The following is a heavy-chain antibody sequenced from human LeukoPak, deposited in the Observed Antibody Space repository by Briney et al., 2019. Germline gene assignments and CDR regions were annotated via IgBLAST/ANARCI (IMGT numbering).Heavy chain of an antibody. CDR1: GGSISSYY. Sequence: PSETLSLTCTVSGGSISSYYWSWIRQPPGKGLEWIGYIYYSGSTNYKPSLKSRVTMSVDTSKNQFSLKLSSVTAADTAVYYCARVSSSWYQDWCFDLWGRGTLVTVSS. CDR3: ARVSSSWYQDWCFDL. J-gene: IGHJ2*01. V-gene: IGHV4-59*12. D-gene: IGHD6-13*01. CDR2: IYYSGST.